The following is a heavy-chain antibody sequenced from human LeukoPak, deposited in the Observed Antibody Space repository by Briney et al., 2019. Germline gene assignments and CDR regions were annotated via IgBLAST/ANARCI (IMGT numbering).Heavy chain of an antibody. CDR2: ITSSGSYI. CDR3: ARHYGSGSPVDY. J-gene: IGHJ4*02. D-gene: IGHD3-10*01. V-gene: IGHV3-21*04. Sequence: GGSLRLSCAASAFTFSNYNMNWVRQAPGKGLEWVSSITSSGSYIYYADSVKGRFTISRDNSKNTLYLQMNSPRAEDTAVYYCARHYGSGSPVDYWGQGTLVTVSS. CDR1: AFTFSNYN.